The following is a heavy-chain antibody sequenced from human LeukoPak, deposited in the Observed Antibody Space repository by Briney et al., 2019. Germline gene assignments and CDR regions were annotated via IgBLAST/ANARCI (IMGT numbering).Heavy chain of an antibody. CDR3: AKLAVPGTGGDY. D-gene: IGHD6-19*01. CDR1: GFTFHSYE. Sequence: GGSLRLPCAASGFTFHSYEMNWVRQAPGKGLEWVSYISSGGDTIYYADSVKGRFTIPRDNAKNSLYLQMNSLRAEDTAVYYCAKLAVPGTGGDYWGQGTLVTVSS. J-gene: IGHJ4*02. CDR2: ISSGGDTI. V-gene: IGHV3-48*03.